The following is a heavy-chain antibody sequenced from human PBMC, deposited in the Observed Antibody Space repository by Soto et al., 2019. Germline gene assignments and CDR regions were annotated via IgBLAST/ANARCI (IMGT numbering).Heavy chain of an antibody. CDR1: GGTLNRDI. D-gene: IGHD2-15*01. J-gene: IGHJ5*02. CDR3: TRHLLRQGFPQYSFDP. CDR2: ITPILGVA. Sequence: QVQLVQSGAEVKKPGSSVKVSCKASGGTLNRDIISWVRQAPGQGLEWRGRITPILGVANYAQKFQGRVTIPADKSTSTAYMELSSLTSEDTAGYYCTRHLLRQGFPQYSFDPWGQGTLVTVSS. V-gene: IGHV1-69*02.